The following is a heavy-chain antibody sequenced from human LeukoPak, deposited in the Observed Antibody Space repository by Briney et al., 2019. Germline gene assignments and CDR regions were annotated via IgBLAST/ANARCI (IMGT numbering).Heavy chain of an antibody. V-gene: IGHV1-58*02. D-gene: IGHD3-22*01. J-gene: IGHJ4*02. CDR2: IVVGSGNT. CDR1: GFTFTSSA. CDR3: AAYYYDSSGQYYFDY. Sequence: SVKVSCKASGFTFTSSAMQRVRQARGQRLEWIGWIVVGSGNTNYAQKFQERVTITRDMSTSTAYMELSSLRSEDTAVYYCAAYYYDSSGQYYFDYWGQGTLVTVSS.